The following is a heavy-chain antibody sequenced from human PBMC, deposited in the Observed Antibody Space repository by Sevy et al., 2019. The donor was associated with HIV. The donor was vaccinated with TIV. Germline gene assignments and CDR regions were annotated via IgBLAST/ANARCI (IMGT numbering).Heavy chain of an antibody. Sequence: GGSLRLSCKASGFTFSDYAMHWVRQAPGKGPEWVAVISSDATNKFYADSEKDRFTISRDNLKNTLYLQINNLRPADTAVYYCARDPYSSGLRFDYWGQGTLVTVSS. D-gene: IGHD6-19*01. J-gene: IGHJ4*02. CDR2: ISSDATNK. V-gene: IGHV3-30*14. CDR3: ARDPYSSGLRFDY. CDR1: GFTFSDYA.